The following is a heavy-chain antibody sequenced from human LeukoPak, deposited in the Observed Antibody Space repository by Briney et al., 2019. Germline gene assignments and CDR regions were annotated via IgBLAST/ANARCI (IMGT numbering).Heavy chain of an antibody. CDR3: AKDGDYDSSGYPYYFDY. CDR2: ISGSGGST. D-gene: IGHD3-22*01. CDR1: GFTFSSHG. Sequence: GGSLRLSCVASGFTFSSHGMGWVRQAPGKGLEWVSAISGSGGSTYYADSVKGRFTISRDNSKNTLYLQMNSLRAEDTAVYYCAKDGDYDSSGYPYYFDYWGQGTLVTVSS. V-gene: IGHV3-23*01. J-gene: IGHJ4*02.